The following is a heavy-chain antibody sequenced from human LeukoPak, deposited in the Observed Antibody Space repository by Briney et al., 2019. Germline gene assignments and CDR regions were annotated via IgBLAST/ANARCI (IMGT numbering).Heavy chain of an antibody. D-gene: IGHD3-3*01. V-gene: IGHV1-2*02. CDR3: ARNFFGVRTVCDY. CDR2: ISPKSGGT. CDR1: GYTFTGYY. J-gene: IGHJ4*02. Sequence: ASVKVSCKASGYTFTGYYMHWVRQAPGQGLEWMGWISPKSGGTIYAQNFQGRVTMTRDTSISTAYMELSSMRSDDTAVYYCARNFFGVRTVCDYWGQGTLVTVSS.